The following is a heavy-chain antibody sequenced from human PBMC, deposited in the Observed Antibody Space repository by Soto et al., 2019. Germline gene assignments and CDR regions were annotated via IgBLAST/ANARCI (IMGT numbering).Heavy chain of an antibody. CDR3: AGTSGYDPLSLDY. Sequence: EVQLVESGGGLVQPGGSLRLSCAASGFTVSDNYMSWVRQAPGKGLEWVSVIYSGGSTYYADSVKGRFIISRDNSKNKLYLQMNSLRAEETAIYYCAGTSGYDPLSLDYWGQGTLVTVSS. D-gene: IGHD5-12*01. CDR2: IYSGGST. J-gene: IGHJ4*02. V-gene: IGHV3-66*01. CDR1: GFTVSDNY.